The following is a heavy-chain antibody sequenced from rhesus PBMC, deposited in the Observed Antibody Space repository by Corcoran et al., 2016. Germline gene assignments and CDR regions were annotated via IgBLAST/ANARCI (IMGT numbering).Heavy chain of an antibody. Sequence: QVQLQESGPGVVKPSETLSLTCAVSGGSISSGYDWSWIRQPPGKGLEWIGYIYGSSGSTNYTPSLKNRVAISKDASKNQFSLKLSSVTAADTAVYYCARDYYTGGAFDFWGQGLRVTVSS. CDR3: ARDYYTGGAFDF. V-gene: IGHV4-76*01. CDR2: IYGSSGST. J-gene: IGHJ3*01. CDR1: GGSISSGYD. D-gene: IGHD3-16*01.